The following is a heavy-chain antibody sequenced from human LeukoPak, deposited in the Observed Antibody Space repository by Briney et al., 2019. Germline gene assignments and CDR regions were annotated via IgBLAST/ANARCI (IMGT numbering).Heavy chain of an antibody. CDR3: ARTESTYYYFDY. CDR2: IYYSGST. CDR1: GGSISSGGYY. D-gene: IGHD2-21*01. J-gene: IGHJ4*02. Sequence: PSQTLSLTCTVSGGSISSGGYYWSWIRQHPGKGLEWIGYIYYSGSTYYNPSLKSRVTISVDTSKNQFSLKLSSVTAADTAVYYCARTESTYYYFDYWGQGTLVTVSS. V-gene: IGHV4-31*03.